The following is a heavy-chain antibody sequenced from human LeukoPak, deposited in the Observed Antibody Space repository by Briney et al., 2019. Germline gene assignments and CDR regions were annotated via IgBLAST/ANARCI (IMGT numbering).Heavy chain of an antibody. CDR1: GFTFSTYW. CDR3: ARGRDGFFDY. D-gene: IGHD5-24*01. CDR2: INSDSGRT. Sequence: GGSLRLSCAASGFTFSTYWMHWVRQAPGKGLVWVSQINSDSGRTRYADSVKGRLTISSDNAKNTVYLQINSLRAEDTAMYYCARGRDGFFDYWGHGTLVTVSS. V-gene: IGHV3-74*01. J-gene: IGHJ4*01.